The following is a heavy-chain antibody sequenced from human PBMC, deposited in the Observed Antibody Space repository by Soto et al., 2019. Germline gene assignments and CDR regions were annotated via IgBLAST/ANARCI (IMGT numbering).Heavy chain of an antibody. CDR1: GGTFSSYA. CDR2: IIPIFGTV. J-gene: IGHJ4*02. CDR3: ARGPYCSGGSCYSV. Sequence: GASVKVSCKASGGTFSSYAISWVRQAPGQGLEWMGGIIPIFGTVNYAQKFQGRVTITADESTSTAYMELSSLRSEDTAVYYCARGPYCSGGSCYSVWGQGTLVTVSS. V-gene: IGHV1-69*13. D-gene: IGHD2-15*01.